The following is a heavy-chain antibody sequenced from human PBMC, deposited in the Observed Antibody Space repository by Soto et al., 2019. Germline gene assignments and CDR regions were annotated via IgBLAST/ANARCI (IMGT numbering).Heavy chain of an antibody. Sequence: EVQLLESGGGLVQPGGSLRLSCAASGFTFSSYAMSWVRQAPGKGLEWVSSISGSGGSTFHADSVKGRFTISRDNSKNTLYLQMNSLRAEDTAVYYCARTWLDDYWGQGTLVTVSS. D-gene: IGHD6-13*01. CDR3: ARTWLDDY. CDR1: GFTFSSYA. CDR2: ISGSGGST. J-gene: IGHJ4*02. V-gene: IGHV3-23*01.